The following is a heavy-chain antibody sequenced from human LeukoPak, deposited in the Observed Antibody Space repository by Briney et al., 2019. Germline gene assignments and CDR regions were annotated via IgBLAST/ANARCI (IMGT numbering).Heavy chain of an antibody. CDR2: IRYGGSNN. CDR3: AKGLSVPLYELSRPDY. Sequence: AGSLSLSCAASGFTFSSYCMHWIRQAPGKGLEWVAFIRYGGSNNYYAASVKRRFTISRDNSKTTLYLQMNSLRAEDTAVYYCAKGLSVPLYELSRPDYWGQGTLVTVSS. V-gene: IGHV3-30*02. CDR1: GFTFSSYC. J-gene: IGHJ4*02. D-gene: IGHD5/OR15-5a*01.